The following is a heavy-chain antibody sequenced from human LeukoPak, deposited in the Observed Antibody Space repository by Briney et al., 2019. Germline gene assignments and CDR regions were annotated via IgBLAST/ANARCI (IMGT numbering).Heavy chain of an antibody. D-gene: IGHD6-19*01. J-gene: IGHJ4*02. CDR2: IYSGGST. Sequence: PGGSLRLSCEASGFTVSSNYMNWVRQAPGKGLEWVSVIYSGGSTYYADSVRGRFTISRDNSKNTLDLQMNSLRAEDTAVYYCAKGAIAVAGKYDYWGQGTLVTVSS. V-gene: IGHV3-66*01. CDR1: GFTVSSNY. CDR3: AKGAIAVAGKYDY.